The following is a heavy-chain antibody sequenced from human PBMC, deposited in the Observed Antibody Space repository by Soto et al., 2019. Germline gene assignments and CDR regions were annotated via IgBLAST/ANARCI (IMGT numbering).Heavy chain of an antibody. Sequence: SETLSLTCAVYGGSFSGYYWSWIRQPPGKGLEWIGEINHSGSTNYNPSLKSRVTISVDTSKNQFSLKLSSVTAADTAVYYCARERAYGSGSYATRRLDYWGQGTLVTVSS. CDR1: GGSFSGYY. V-gene: IGHV4-34*01. CDR2: INHSGST. J-gene: IGHJ4*02. CDR3: ARERAYGSGSYATRRLDY. D-gene: IGHD3-10*01.